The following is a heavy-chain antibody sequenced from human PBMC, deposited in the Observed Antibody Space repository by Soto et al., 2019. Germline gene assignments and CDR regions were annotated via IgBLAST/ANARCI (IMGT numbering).Heavy chain of an antibody. V-gene: IGHV4-34*01. CDR3: ARLLPPATGKFDQ. CDR1: GGSFSGYY. Sequence: SETLSLTCAVYGGSFSGYYWSWIRQPPGKGLEWIGEINHSGTTNYNPSRKSRVAISADTSNNQLSLKVSSVTAADTAGYYCARLLPPATGKFDQWGKRTLVTVS. CDR2: INHSGTT. J-gene: IGHJ4*02. D-gene: IGHD2-21*02.